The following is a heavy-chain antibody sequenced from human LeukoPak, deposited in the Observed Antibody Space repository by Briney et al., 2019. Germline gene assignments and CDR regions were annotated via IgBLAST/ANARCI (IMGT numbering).Heavy chain of an antibody. Sequence: PSETLSLTCTVSGGSISNYYWSWIRQPPGKGLEWIGYISYSGTTNYNPSLKSRVTISLVTSKNQFSLKLSSVTAADTAVYYCARKGWSPRYYYMDVWGKGTTVIVSS. J-gene: IGHJ6*03. V-gene: IGHV4-59*01. D-gene: IGHD2-15*01. CDR3: ARKGWSPRYYYMDV. CDR1: GGSISNYY. CDR2: ISYSGTT.